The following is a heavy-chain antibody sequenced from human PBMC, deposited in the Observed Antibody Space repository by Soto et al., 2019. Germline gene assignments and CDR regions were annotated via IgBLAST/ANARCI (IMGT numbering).Heavy chain of an antibody. CDR2: ISSSSSYT. V-gene: IGHV3-11*06. D-gene: IGHD2-8*01. CDR3: AKRKQWGPYYYYGMDV. J-gene: IGHJ6*02. CDR1: GFTFSDYY. Sequence: GGSLRLSCAASGFTFSDYYMSWIRQAPGKGLEWVSYISSSSSYTNYADSVKGRFTISRDNAKNSLYLQMNSLRAEDTAVYYCAKRKQWGPYYYYGMDVWGQGTTVTVSS.